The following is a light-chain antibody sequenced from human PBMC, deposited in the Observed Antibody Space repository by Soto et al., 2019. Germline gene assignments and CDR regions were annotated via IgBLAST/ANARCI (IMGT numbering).Light chain of an antibody. CDR2: KAS. J-gene: IGKJ4*01. CDR3: RQYKSYPLA. Sequence: IQMTQSHSTLSASVGDRVTITCRASQSISSWLAWYQQKPGKAPNLLIYKASSLESGVPSRFSGRGSGTEFTLTISSLQPDDLATYYCRQYKSYPLAFGGGTKVDIK. CDR1: QSISSW. V-gene: IGKV1-5*03.